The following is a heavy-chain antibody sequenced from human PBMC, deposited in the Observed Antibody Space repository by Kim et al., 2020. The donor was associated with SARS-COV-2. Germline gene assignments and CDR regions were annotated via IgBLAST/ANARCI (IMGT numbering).Heavy chain of an antibody. CDR3: AKVSKPKNLLYGGAFDI. J-gene: IGHJ3*02. D-gene: IGHD1-26*01. CDR2: ISYDGSNK. V-gene: IGHV3-30*18. Sequence: GGSLRLSCAASGFTFSSYGMHWVRQAPGKGLEWVAVISYDGSNKYYADSVKGLFTISRDNSKNTLYLQMNSLRAEDTAVYYCAKVSKPKNLLYGGAFDIWGQGTMVTVSS. CDR1: GFTFSSYG.